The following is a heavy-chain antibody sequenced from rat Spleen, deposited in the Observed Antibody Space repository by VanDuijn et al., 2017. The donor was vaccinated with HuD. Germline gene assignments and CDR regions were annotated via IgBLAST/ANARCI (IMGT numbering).Heavy chain of an antibody. Sequence: EVQLVESGGGLAQPGRSMKLSCAASGFTFSDYYMAWVRQAPKKGLEWVAIISYDGNRIYYRDSVKGRFTISRDNAKSTLYLKMDSLGSEDTATYYWARHDYYDGYYDVMDAWGQGASVTVSS. J-gene: IGHJ4*01. CDR1: GFTFSDYY. CDR2: ISYDGNRI. V-gene: IGHV5-7*01. D-gene: IGHD1-12*03. CDR3: ARHDYYDGYYDVMDA.